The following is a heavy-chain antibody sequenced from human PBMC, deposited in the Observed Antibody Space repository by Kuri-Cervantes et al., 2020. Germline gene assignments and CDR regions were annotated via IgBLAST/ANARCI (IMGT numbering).Heavy chain of an antibody. CDR2: ISAYKGNT. J-gene: IGHJ4*02. D-gene: IGHD4-11*01. CDR1: GYTLTELS. Sequence: AAVKVSCKVSGYTLTELSMHWVRQAPGQGLEWMGWISAYKGNTNYAQKLQGRVTMTTDTSTSTAYMELSRMRSDDTAVYYCARDSARDSSNPLDFWGQGTLVTVSS. CDR3: ARDSARDSSNPLDF. V-gene: IGHV1-18*01.